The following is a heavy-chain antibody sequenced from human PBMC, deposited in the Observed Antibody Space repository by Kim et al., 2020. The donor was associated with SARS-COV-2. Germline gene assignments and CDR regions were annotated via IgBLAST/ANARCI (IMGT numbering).Heavy chain of an antibody. V-gene: IGHV3-30-3*01. CDR1: GFTFSSYA. Sequence: GGSLRLSCAASGFTFSSYAMHWVRQAPGKGLEWVAVISYDGSNKYYADSVKGRFTISRDNSKNTLYLQMNSLRAEDTAVYYCAREIMSYYGMDVWGQGTTFTVSS. CDR3: AREIMSYYGMDV. D-gene: IGHD2-8*01. CDR2: ISYDGSNK. J-gene: IGHJ6*02.